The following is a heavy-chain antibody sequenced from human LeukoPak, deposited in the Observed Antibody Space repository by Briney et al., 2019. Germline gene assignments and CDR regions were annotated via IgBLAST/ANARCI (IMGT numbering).Heavy chain of an antibody. CDR2: IKQDGSEK. V-gene: IGHV3-7*01. Sequence: GGSLRLSCAVSGFNFSSYWMSWVRQAPGKGLEWVANIKQDGSEKYYVDSVKGRFTISRDNAQNSLYLQMNSLRVDDTAVYYCARSFGDWGQGTLVTVSS. J-gene: IGHJ4*01. D-gene: IGHD3-16*01. CDR3: ARSFGD. CDR1: GFNFSSYW.